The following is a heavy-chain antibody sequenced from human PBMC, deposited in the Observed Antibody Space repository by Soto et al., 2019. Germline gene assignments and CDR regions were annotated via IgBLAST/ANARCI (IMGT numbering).Heavy chain of an antibody. V-gene: IGHV4-39*01. CDR3: AILGYCSGGSCYRDY. Sequence: QLQLQESGPGLVKPSETLSLTCTVSGGSISSSSYYLGWIRQPPGKGLEWIGSIYYSGSTYYNPSLKRRVTISVDTSKSQFSLKLSSVTAADTAVYYCAILGYCSGGSCYRDYWGQGTLVTVSS. CDR2: IYYSGST. J-gene: IGHJ4*02. CDR1: GGSISSSSYY. D-gene: IGHD2-15*01.